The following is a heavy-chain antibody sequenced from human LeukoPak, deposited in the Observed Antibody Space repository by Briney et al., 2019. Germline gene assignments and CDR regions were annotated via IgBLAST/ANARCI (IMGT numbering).Heavy chain of an antibody. CDR1: GFTFSSSW. V-gene: IGHV3-74*01. J-gene: IGHJ4*02. CDR3: ARDYPPY. Sequence: GGSLRLSCVASGFTFSSSWMHSVRQAPGKGLVWVSRINTDGKTTTYADSVKGRFTISRDNTKNTLYLQMNSLNAEDTALYYCARDYPPYWGQGTLVTVSA. CDR2: INTDGKTT.